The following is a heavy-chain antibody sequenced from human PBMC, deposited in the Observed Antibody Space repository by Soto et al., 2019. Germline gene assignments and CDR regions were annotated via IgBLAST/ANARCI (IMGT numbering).Heavy chain of an antibody. CDR3: ASERAAAGDAFDI. Sequence: ASVKVSCKASGGTFSSYAISWVRQAPGQGLEWMGGIIPIFGTANYAQKFQGRVTITADESTSTAYMELSSLRSEDTAVYYCASERAAAGDAFDIWGQGTMVTVSS. V-gene: IGHV1-69*13. CDR1: GGTFSSYA. CDR2: IIPIFGTA. D-gene: IGHD6-13*01. J-gene: IGHJ3*02.